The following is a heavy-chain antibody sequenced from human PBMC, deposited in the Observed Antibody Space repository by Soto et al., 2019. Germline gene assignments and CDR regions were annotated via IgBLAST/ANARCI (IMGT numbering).Heavy chain of an antibody. D-gene: IGHD2-15*01. CDR2: IYKSATT. Sequence: SETLSLTCSVSGDSISTVDYFWAWIRQPPGQALEYIGYIYKSATTYYNPSFESRAAISLDTSKSQFSLNVTSVTAADTAVYFCARGRYCLTGRCFPNWFDSWGQGTLVTVSS. J-gene: IGHJ5*01. V-gene: IGHV4-30-4*01. CDR3: ARGRYCLTGRCFPNWFDS. CDR1: GDSISTVDYF.